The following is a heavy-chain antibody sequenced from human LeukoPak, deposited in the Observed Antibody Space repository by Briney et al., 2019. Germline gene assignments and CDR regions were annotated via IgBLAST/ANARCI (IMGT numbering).Heavy chain of an antibody. Sequence: SETVSLTCTVSDGSISNYYWSWIRQPPGKGLEWIGYIYYSGSTNYNPSLKSRVTISVDTSKNQFSLKLSSVTAADTAVHYCARGLAAAGTSYFDYWGQGTLVAVSS. D-gene: IGHD6-13*01. CDR2: IYYSGST. V-gene: IGHV4-59*01. J-gene: IGHJ4*02. CDR1: DGSISNYY. CDR3: ARGLAAAGTSYFDY.